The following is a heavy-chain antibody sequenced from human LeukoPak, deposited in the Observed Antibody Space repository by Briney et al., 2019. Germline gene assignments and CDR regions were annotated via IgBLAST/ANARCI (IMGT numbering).Heavy chain of an antibody. CDR2: ISRNSGYI. Sequence: GGSLRLSCAASGFTFSSYSMTWVRQSPGKGLEWVSSISRNSGYIYYTDSMKGRLTISRDNANNSLYLQMNNLRAEDTAMYYCARGRRTGDRGYYFDYWGQGTLVTISS. D-gene: IGHD7-27*01. V-gene: IGHV3-21*01. CDR1: GFTFSSYS. CDR3: ARGRRTGDRGYYFDY. J-gene: IGHJ4*02.